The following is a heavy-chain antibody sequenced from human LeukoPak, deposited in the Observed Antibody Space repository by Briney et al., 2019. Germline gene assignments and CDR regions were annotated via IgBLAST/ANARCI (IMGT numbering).Heavy chain of an antibody. CDR3: AQSLGSGNWIGNWFDP. D-gene: IGHD1-1*01. CDR1: GGSISSSSHS. J-gene: IGHJ5*02. Sequence: PSETLSLTCTVSGGSISSSSHSWGWIRQPPGKGLEWTGTIYDTGRTYYNPSLESRLTISVDTSKNQFSLKLTSVTAADTAIYYCAQSLGSGNWIGNWFDPWGQGTLVTVSS. V-gene: IGHV4-39*01. CDR2: IYDTGRT.